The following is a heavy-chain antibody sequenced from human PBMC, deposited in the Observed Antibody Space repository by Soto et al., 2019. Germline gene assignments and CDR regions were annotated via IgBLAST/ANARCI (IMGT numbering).Heavy chain of an antibody. J-gene: IGHJ6*02. V-gene: IGHV4-31*03. CDR3: ARDGEVTMVRGAGSGRRDYYYYGMDV. CDR1: GGSISSGGYY. CDR2: IYYSGST. D-gene: IGHD3-10*01. Sequence: SETLSLTCTVSGGSISSGGYYWSWIRQHPGKGLEWIGYIYYSGSTYYNPSLKSRVTISVDTSKNQFSLKLSSVTAADTAVYYCARDGEVTMVRGAGSGRRDYYYYGMDVWGQGTTVTV.